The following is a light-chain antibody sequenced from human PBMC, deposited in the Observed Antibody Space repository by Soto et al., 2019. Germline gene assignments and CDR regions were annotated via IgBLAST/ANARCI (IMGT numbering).Light chain of an antibody. V-gene: IGLV3-1*01. CDR1: KLGDTY. CDR3: QAWHSTTPVV. CDR2: QDA. J-gene: IGLJ2*01. Sequence: SYELTQPTSVSVSPGQTASITCSGDKLGDTYSCWYQQKPGKSPVLVIYQDAKRPSGIPERFSGSNSGNTATLTISGTQAMDEADYYCQAWHSTTPVVFGGGTKLTVL.